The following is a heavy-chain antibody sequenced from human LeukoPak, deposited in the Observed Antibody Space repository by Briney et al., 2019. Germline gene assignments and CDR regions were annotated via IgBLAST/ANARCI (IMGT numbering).Heavy chain of an antibody. J-gene: IGHJ3*02. D-gene: IGHD2-21*02. CDR2: IKQDGSEK. CDR1: GFTFSSYW. CDR3: ANQNGDDSHAFDI. V-gene: IGHV3-7*05. Sequence: GGSLRLSCAASGFTFSSYWMSWVRQAPGKGLEWVTNIKQDGSEKYFVDSVKGRFTISRDNAKNSLYLQMNSLRAEDTAVYYCANQNGDDSHAFDIWGQGTMVTVSS.